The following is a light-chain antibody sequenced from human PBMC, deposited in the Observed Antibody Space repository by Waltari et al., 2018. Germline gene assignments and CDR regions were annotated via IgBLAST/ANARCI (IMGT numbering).Light chain of an antibody. CDR1: QNGNSH. CDR2: GAS. CDR3: QQTYTTPPVT. J-gene: IGKJ4*01. V-gene: IGKV1-39*01. Sequence: DIQMTQSPSSLSASAGDRITITCRASQNGNSHLNSYQQKPARAQRVLIYGASNLETGVPSRFSGSGSGTDFTLTMSGLQPEDFATYFCQQTYTTPPVTFGAGTKVEIK.